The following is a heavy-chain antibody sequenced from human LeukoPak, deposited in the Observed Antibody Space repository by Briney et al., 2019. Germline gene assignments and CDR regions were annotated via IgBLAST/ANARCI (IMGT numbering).Heavy chain of an antibody. J-gene: IGHJ2*01. CDR3: ARDVSGFSPYWYFDL. D-gene: IGHD5-12*01. Sequence: VSQKLSCKPFGDVFTGYYMNWGRQAPGQKLEWMGWMNPGTGTTKYSQKFQGRVTMSRDTSSTTAYMELNRLTSDDTAVYYCARDVSGFSPYWYFDLWGRGTLVTVSS. CDR2: MNPGTGTT. CDR1: GDVFTGYY. V-gene: IGHV1-2*02.